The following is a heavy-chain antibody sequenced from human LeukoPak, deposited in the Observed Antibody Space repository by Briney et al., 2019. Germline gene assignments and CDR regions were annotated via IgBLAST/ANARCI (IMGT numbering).Heavy chain of an antibody. CDR2: IHYSGGT. Sequence: LRLSCAASGFTVSSNYINWVRQHPGKGLEWIGYIHYSGGTYHNPSLKSRVTISVDMSKNQFSLKLNSVTAADTAVYYCARDRTDDYVWGSYRPHDAFDIWGQGTMVTVSS. D-gene: IGHD3-16*02. CDR1: GFTVSSNY. CDR3: ARDRTDDYVWGSYRPHDAFDI. V-gene: IGHV4-31*02. J-gene: IGHJ3*02.